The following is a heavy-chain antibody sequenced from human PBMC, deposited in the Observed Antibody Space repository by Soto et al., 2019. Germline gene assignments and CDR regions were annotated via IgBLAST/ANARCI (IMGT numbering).Heavy chain of an antibody. CDR3: ARDEKGSSKYYYYYYGMDV. CDR1: GFTFSSYS. D-gene: IGHD6-13*01. CDR2: ISSSSSYI. Sequence: LRLSCAASGFTFSSYSMNWVRQAPGKGLEWVSSISSSSSYIYYADSVKGRFTISRDNAKNSLYLQMNSLRAEDTAVYYCARDEKGSSKYYYYYYGMDVWGQGTTVTVSS. J-gene: IGHJ6*02. V-gene: IGHV3-21*01.